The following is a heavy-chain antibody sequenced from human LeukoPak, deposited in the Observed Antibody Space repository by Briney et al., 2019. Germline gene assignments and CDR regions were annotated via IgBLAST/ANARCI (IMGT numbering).Heavy chain of an antibody. V-gene: IGHV1-2*02. CDR2: INPKSVGT. D-gene: IGHD2-15*01. J-gene: IGHJ3*01. Sequence: ASVKVSCKASGYTFTGFYMQWVRQAPGQGVEWMGWINPKSVGTNYAQKFQGRVTMTRDTSISTGYMELSGLTSADTAVYYCARRSKLVVPVPKDDAFDLWGQGTSVTVSS. CDR1: GYTFTGFY. CDR3: ARRSKLVVPVPKDDAFDL.